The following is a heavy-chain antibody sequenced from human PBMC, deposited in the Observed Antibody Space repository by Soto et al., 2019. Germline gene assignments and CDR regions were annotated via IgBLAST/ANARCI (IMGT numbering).Heavy chain of an antibody. CDR2: IKSRSEGGAT. Sequence: EVQLVESGGDLVKPGGSLRLSCEASGFIFSNVWMNWVRQAPGKGLEWVGRIKSRSEGGATDLAAFVNGRFTISRDDSNDTRYLQMRSKKTEHTAVYYCTTIAYGVLSGSGAAFDVWGQGTLVTVSS. D-gene: IGHD3-3*01. CDR3: TTIAYGVLSGSGAAFDV. CDR1: GFIFSNVW. J-gene: IGHJ3*01. V-gene: IGHV3-15*01.